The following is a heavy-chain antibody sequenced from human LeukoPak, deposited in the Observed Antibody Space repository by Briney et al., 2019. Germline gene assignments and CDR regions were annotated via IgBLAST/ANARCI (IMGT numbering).Heavy chain of an antibody. CDR2: IYDSGST. J-gene: IGHJ6*02. D-gene: IGHD2-15*01. V-gene: IGHV4-39*07. Sequence: PSETLSLTCTVSGGSIRSSYYYWGWIRQPPGKGLEWIGSIYDSGSTYYNPSLKSRVTISVDTSKNQFSLKLSSVTAADTAVYYCARVAYCSGGSCLLGVNYYYGMDVWGQGTTVTVSS. CDR1: GGSIRSSYYY. CDR3: ARVAYCSGGSCLLGVNYYYGMDV.